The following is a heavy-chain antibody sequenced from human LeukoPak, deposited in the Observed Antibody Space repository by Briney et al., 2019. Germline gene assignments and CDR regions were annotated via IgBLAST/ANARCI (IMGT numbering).Heavy chain of an antibody. CDR1: GGSISSRNW. J-gene: IGHJ4*02. D-gene: IGHD4-23*01. Sequence: SETLSLTCAVSGGSISSRNWWTWVRQPPGKGLEWIGEISHSGSTNYNPSLKSRVAISVDKSKNQFSLKLSSVTAADTAVYYCACNGGNSDFDYWGQGNLVTVSS. CDR2: ISHSGST. V-gene: IGHV4-4*02. CDR3: ACNGGNSDFDY.